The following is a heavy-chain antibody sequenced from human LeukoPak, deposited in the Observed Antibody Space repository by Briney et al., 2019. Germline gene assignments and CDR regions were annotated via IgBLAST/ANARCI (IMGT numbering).Heavy chain of an antibody. D-gene: IGHD3-22*01. CDR1: GFTFSSYS. CDR3: ARDAVVTRSYYYDSSGNYYGMDV. CDR2: ISSSSSYI. J-gene: IGHJ6*02. Sequence: SGGSLRLSCAASGFTFSSYSMNWVRQAPGKGLEWVSSISSSSSYIYYADSVKGRFTISRDNAKNSLYLQMNSLRAEDTAVYYCARDAVVTRSYYYDSSGNYYGMDVWGQGTTVTVSS. V-gene: IGHV3-21*01.